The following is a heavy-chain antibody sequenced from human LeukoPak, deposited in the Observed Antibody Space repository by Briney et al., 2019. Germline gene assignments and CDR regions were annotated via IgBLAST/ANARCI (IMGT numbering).Heavy chain of an antibody. D-gene: IGHD1-26*01. V-gene: IGHV1-69*13. Sequence: SVKVSCKASGGTFSSYAISWVRQAPGQGLEWMGGIIPIFGTANYAQKFQGRVTITADESTSTAYMELSSLRSEDTAVYYCARDIVGAAGFDYWGQGTLVTVSS. J-gene: IGHJ4*02. CDR3: ARDIVGAAGFDY. CDR2: IIPIFGTA. CDR1: GGTFSSYA.